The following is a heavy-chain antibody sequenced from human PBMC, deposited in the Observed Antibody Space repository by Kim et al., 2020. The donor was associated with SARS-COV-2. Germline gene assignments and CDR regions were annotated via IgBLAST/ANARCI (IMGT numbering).Heavy chain of an antibody. J-gene: IGHJ4*02. V-gene: IGHV4-39*01. Sequence: SETLSLTCTVSGGSISSSSYYWGWIRQPPGKGLEWIGSIYYSGSTYYNPSLKSRVTISVDTSKNQFSLKLSSVTAADTAVYYCARIYDSSDLSHFFFDYWGQGTLVTVSS. CDR3: ARIYDSSDLSHFFFDY. CDR2: IYYSGST. D-gene: IGHD3-22*01. CDR1: GGSISSSSYY.